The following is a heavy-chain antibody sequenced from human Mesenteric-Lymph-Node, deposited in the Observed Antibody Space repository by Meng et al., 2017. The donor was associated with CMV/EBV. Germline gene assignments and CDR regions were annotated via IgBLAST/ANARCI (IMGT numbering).Heavy chain of an antibody. J-gene: IGHJ6*02. CDR2: ITSNGGST. CDR3: VRGEYQLESDGMDV. D-gene: IGHD2-2*01. CDR1: GFPFDEYG. V-gene: IGHV3-20*04. Sequence: GESLKISCAASGFPFDEYGMNWVRQAPGKGLEWVSGITSNGGSTGYADSVKGRFTISRDNAKNSVNLQMNSLRAEDTAVYYCVRGEYQLESDGMDVWGQGTTVTVSS.